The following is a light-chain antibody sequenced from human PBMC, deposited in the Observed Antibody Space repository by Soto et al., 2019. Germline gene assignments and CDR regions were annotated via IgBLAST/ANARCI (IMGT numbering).Light chain of an antibody. CDR2: DAS. Sequence: AIQLTQSPSSLSASVGDRVTITCRASQGISSALAWYQQKPGKAPKLLIYDASSLESGVPSRFSGSGSGTDFTLTISSLQPEDFATYYCQQFSNYPITLDQGTRLDTK. CDR3: QQFSNYPIT. J-gene: IGKJ5*01. V-gene: IGKV1D-13*01. CDR1: QGISSA.